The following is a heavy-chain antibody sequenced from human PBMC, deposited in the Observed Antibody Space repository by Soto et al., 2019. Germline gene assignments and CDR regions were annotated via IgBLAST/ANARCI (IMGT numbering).Heavy chain of an antibody. V-gene: IGHV3-30-3*01. J-gene: IGHJ4*02. CDR2: MSYDGNTK. D-gene: IGHD2-15*01. CDR1: GFTFSSYA. Sequence: QAQLVESGGGVVQPGRSLRLSCAASGFTFSSYAMHWVRQAPGKGLEWVGVMSYDGNTKYFADSVKGRFTISRDNSKSTLYVQMDSPRTEDTAVYYCAGGFYLDFWGLGTLVTVSS. CDR3: AGGFYLDF.